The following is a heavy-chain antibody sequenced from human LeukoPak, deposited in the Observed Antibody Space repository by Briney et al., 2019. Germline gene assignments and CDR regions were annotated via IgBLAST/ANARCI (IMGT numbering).Heavy chain of an antibody. Sequence: GGSLRLSCAASGFTFSSYEMNWVRQAPGKGLECVSYISSSGSTIYYADSVKGRFTISRDNAKNSLYLQMNSLRAEDTAVYYCARDLLGDNWNDRGVFGYWGQGTLVTVSS. CDR2: ISSSGSTI. D-gene: IGHD1-1*01. CDR1: GFTFSSYE. V-gene: IGHV3-48*03. CDR3: ARDLLGDNWNDRGVFGY. J-gene: IGHJ4*02.